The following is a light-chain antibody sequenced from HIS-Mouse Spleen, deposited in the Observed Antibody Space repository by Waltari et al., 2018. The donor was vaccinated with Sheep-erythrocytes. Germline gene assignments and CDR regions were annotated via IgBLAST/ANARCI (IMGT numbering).Light chain of an antibody. Sequence: QSALTQPRSVSGSAGQSVTISCTVTSSPVGGCSYVLWYQQHPGKAPKLMIYDVSKRPSGVPDRFSGSKSGNTASLTISGLQAEDEADYYCCSYAGSYNHVFATGTKVTVL. V-gene: IGLV2-11*01. CDR3: CSYAGSYNHV. CDR2: DVS. J-gene: IGLJ1*01. CDR1: SSPVGGCSY.